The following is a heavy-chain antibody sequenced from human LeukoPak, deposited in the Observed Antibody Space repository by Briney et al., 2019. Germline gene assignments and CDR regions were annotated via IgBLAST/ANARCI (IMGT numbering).Heavy chain of an antibody. D-gene: IGHD6-13*01. CDR3: ARLAAAGTYIDY. J-gene: IGHJ4*02. CDR1: GGTFSSYA. CDR2: INTNTGNP. Sequence: GASVKVSCKASGGTFSSYAISWVRQAPGQGLEWMGWINTNTGNPTYAQGFTGRFVFSLDTSVSTTYLQITSLNAEDTAVYYCARLAAAGTYIDYWGQGTLVTVSS. V-gene: IGHV7-4-1*02.